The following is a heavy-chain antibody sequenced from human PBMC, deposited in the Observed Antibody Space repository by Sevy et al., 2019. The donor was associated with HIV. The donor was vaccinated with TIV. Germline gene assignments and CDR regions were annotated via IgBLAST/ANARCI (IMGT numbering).Heavy chain of an antibody. CDR3: AREGCTKPHDY. D-gene: IGHD2-8*01. J-gene: IGHJ4*02. Sequence: GGSLRLSCAASGFTFSKYSMSWVRQPPGKGLEWVSTLPFGGGEINDAHSGKGRFTISRDNSKSSVYLQMNNLRPEDTAVYYCAREGCTKPHDYWGQGTLVTVSS. V-gene: IGHV3-23*01. CDR1: GFTFSKYS. CDR2: LPFGGGEI.